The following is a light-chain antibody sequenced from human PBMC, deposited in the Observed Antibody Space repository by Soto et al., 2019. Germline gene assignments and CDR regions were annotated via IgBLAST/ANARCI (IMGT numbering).Light chain of an antibody. Sequence: DIQMTQSPSSLSASVGDSVTITGRASQKINNFLNWYQQKPGKAPKLLICLASTLESGVPSRFGGSGSGTDFTLSISSLQPEDSAIYYCQQSLGNPRTFGGGTKVEI. J-gene: IGKJ4*01. CDR1: QKINNF. V-gene: IGKV1-39*01. CDR2: LAS. CDR3: QQSLGNPRT.